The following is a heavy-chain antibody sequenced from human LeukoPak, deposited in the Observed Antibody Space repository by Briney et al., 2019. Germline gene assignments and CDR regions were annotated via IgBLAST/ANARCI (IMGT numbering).Heavy chain of an antibody. Sequence: GGGTYYADSVKGRFTISRDNSKNTLYLQMNCLRAEDTAVYYCATTPGAYYYYHMDVWGQGTTVTVSS. J-gene: IGHJ6*02. CDR2: GGGT. V-gene: IGHV3-23*01. D-gene: IGHD3-10*01. CDR3: ATTPGAYYYYHMDV.